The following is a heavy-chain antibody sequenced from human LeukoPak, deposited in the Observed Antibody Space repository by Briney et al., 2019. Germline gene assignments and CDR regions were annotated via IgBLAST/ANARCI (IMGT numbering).Heavy chain of an antibody. CDR2: VASDGSST. Sequence: GGSLRLSCAASGFTFSSYWMNWVRQAPGKGLVWVSRVASDGSSTTYADSVKGRLSISRDNAKNTLYLQMNSLRVEDTAVYYCARGRPHGNDYWGQGTLVTVSS. CDR1: GFTFSSYW. J-gene: IGHJ4*02. D-gene: IGHD4-23*01. CDR3: ARGRPHGNDY. V-gene: IGHV3-74*01.